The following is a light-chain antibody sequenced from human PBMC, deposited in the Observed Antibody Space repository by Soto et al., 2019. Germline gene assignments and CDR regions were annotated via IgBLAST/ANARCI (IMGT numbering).Light chain of an antibody. CDR3: ISYTTSVTYV. J-gene: IGLJ1*01. V-gene: IGLV2-14*01. Sequence: QSALTQPASVSGSPGQSITISCTGTSSDVGGYNYVSWYQQHPGKAPKLMISGVSNRPSGVSNRFSGSKSGNTASLTISGLQTEDEADYYCISYTTSVTYVFGTGT. CDR2: GVS. CDR1: SSDVGGYNY.